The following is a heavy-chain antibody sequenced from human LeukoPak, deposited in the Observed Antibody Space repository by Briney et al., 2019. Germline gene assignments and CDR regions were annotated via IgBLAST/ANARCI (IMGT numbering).Heavy chain of an antibody. CDR2: IRCNAYGGTT. V-gene: IGHV3-49*03. Sequence: PGGSLRLSCTASGFTFGDYAMSWFRQAPGKGLEWVGFIRCNAYGGTTEYAASVKGRFHISRDNSRSIAYLQMTSLKTEDTAVYYCTRAPIRYSSSWYLFDYWGQGTLVTVSS. CDR3: TRAPIRYSSSWYLFDY. J-gene: IGHJ4*02. CDR1: GFTFGDYA. D-gene: IGHD6-13*01.